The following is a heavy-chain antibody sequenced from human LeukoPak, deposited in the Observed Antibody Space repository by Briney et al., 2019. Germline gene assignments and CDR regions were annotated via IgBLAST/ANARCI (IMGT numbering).Heavy chain of an antibody. CDR1: GFSFSTTG. D-gene: IGHD2-2*01. CDR3: ARDAQSHCGTGACYGPFFSC. J-gene: IGHJ4*02. V-gene: IGHV3-48*02. CDR2: IRGSSTTI. Sequence: GGSLTLSCAASGFSFSTTGMSFGRQTPGKGLEWISYIRGSSTTIYYADSVKGRITLSRDNDRNSMYLQMNVLRDEDKGVYFCARDAQSHCGTGACYGPFFSCWGEGLLVTVSS.